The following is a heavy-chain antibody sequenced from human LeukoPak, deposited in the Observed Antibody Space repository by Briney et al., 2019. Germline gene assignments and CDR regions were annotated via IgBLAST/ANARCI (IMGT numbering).Heavy chain of an antibody. V-gene: IGHV6-1*01. CDR2: TYYRSKWYN. J-gene: IGHJ3*01. D-gene: IGHD5-24*01. Sequence: SQTLSLTCAISGDSVSSNSAAWNWLRQSPSRGLEWLGRTYYRSKWYNDYAVSVKSRMNINPDTSKNLFSLQLNSVTPEDTAVYYCVRGGQGDGYSADEAFDFWGQGTVVTVSS. CDR1: GDSVSSNSAA. CDR3: VRGGQGDGYSADEAFDF.